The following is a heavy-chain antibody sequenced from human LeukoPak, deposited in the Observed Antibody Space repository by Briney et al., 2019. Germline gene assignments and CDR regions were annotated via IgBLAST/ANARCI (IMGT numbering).Heavy chain of an antibody. D-gene: IGHD2-2*01. J-gene: IGHJ4*02. CDR2: IKQDGSEK. Sequence: PGGSLRLSCAASGFTLSNYWMNCVRQAPGEGLEWLANIKQDGSEKYYVDSVKGRFTISRDNAKNSLYLQKNSLRAEDTAVYYCARVQLSLINIVLVPAAVDYWGQGTLVTVSS. CDR1: GFTLSNYW. CDR3: ARVQLSLINIVLVPAAVDY. V-gene: IGHV3-7*01.